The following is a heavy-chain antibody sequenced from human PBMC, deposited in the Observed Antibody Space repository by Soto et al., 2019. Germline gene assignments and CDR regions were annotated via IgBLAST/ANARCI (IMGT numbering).Heavy chain of an antibody. CDR2: VSPKSGNT. CDR3: ARGRTVSSIGPLLV. V-gene: IGHV1-18*01. D-gene: IGHD1-1*01. J-gene: IGHJ1*01. Sequence: QIQLVQSGAEVKKPGASVKVSCKASGYNFFDYGVSWVRQAPGQGLEWMGWVSPKSGNTDYARKVKGRVTMTTDISTSTAYMELRGLISDDTGVYYCARGRTVSSIGPLLVWGQGTLVSVSS. CDR1: GYNFFDYG.